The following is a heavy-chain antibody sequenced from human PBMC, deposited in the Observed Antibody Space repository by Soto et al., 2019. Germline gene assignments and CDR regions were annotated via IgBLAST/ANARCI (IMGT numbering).Heavy chain of an antibody. V-gene: IGHV4-31*03. D-gene: IGHD6-19*01. CDR3: AREGPYRSDHYYYAMDV. CDR1: GGSISSGGYY. CDR2: IYYSGNT. J-gene: IGHJ6*02. Sequence: SETLSLTCTVSGGSISSGGYYWSWIRQHPGKGLEWIGFIYYSGNTFYNPSLKSRITISVDTSKNQFSLKLSSVTAADTAVYYCAREGPYRSDHYYYAMDVWGQGTTVTVSS.